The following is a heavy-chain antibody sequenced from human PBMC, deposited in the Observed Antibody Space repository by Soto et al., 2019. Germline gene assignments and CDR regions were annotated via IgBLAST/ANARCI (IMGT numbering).Heavy chain of an antibody. Sequence: GGSLRLSCAASGFTFSSYGMHWVRQAPGKGLEWVAVISYDGSNKYYADSVKGRFTISRDNSKNTLYLQMNSLRAEDTAVYYCAKDRESSSWLRGNYYYYYGMDVWGQATTVTVSS. V-gene: IGHV3-30*18. J-gene: IGHJ6*02. D-gene: IGHD6-13*01. CDR2: ISYDGSNK. CDR1: GFTFSSYG. CDR3: AKDRESSSWLRGNYYYYYGMDV.